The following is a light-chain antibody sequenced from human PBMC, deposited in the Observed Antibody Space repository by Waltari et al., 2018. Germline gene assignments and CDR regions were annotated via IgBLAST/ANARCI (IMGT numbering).Light chain of an antibody. CDR2: SAS. J-gene: IGKJ2*01. CDR1: QTISTY. V-gene: IGKV1-39*01. CDR3: QQSYSTTST. Sequence: DIQMTQSPSSLSASVGDRVTITCRASQTISTYVNWYQQKPGKAPKLLIYSASSLQSGVPSRFSGSGSGTDFTLTISSLQPEDFATYYCQQSYSTTSTFGQGTKLEIK.